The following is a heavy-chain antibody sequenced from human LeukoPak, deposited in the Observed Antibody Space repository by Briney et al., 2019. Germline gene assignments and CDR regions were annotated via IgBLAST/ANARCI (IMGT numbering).Heavy chain of an antibody. V-gene: IGHV3-49*04. Sequence: PGRSLRLSWTASGFTFGDYAMSWVRQAPGKGLEWVGFIRSKAYGGTTEYAASVKGRFTISRDDSKSIAYLQMNSPKTEDTAVYYCTREGYCSSTSCYTFGYWGQGTLVTVSS. CDR3: TREGYCSSTSCYTFGY. CDR1: GFTFGDYA. J-gene: IGHJ4*02. CDR2: IRSKAYGGTT. D-gene: IGHD2-2*02.